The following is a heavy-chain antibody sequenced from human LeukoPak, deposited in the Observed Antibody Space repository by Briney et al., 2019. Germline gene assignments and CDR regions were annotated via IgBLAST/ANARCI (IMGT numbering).Heavy chain of an antibody. CDR3: ARDPRRFLEWLLDFDY. Sequence: PGGSLRLTCAASGFTFSSFSMIWVRQAPGKGLEWVSSTSSSSAYTFYAESGKGRFTISRDNSKNTLYLQMSGLRAEDTAVYYCARDPRRFLEWLLDFDYWGQGTLVTVSS. CDR1: GFTFSSFS. J-gene: IGHJ4*02. D-gene: IGHD3-3*01. V-gene: IGHV3-21*01. CDR2: TSSSSAYT.